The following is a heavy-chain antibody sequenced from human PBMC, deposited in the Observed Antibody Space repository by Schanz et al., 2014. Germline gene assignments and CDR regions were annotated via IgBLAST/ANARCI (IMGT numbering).Heavy chain of an antibody. V-gene: IGHV1-8*01. CDR1: GYNITSND. D-gene: IGHD3-3*02. J-gene: IGHJ3*02. Sequence: QVHLVQSGAEVKKPGASVKVSCKASGYNITSNDVTWVRQATGQGLEWMGWMNPNSGNTGYAQKFQGRVTITADKYTSTAYMELSSLRYEDTALYYCARGSMPGTFDIWGQGTMVTVSS. CDR2: MNPNSGNT. CDR3: ARGSMPGTFDI.